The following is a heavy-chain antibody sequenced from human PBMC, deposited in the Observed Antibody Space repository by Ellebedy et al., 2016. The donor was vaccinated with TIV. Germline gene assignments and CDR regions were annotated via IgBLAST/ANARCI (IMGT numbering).Heavy chain of an antibody. V-gene: IGHV3-53*01. CDR1: GFTVGNNF. D-gene: IGHD5-24*01. CDR3: ARKTDTSTSRDY. Sequence: GESLKISCAASGFTVGNNFMRWGRQAPGKGLEWGSLNYSGGSTDDADSVKGRFTISRDSSKNTLYLQMNSLRAEDTAMYYCARKTDTSTSRDYWGQGTPVTVSS. CDR2: NYSGGST. J-gene: IGHJ4*02.